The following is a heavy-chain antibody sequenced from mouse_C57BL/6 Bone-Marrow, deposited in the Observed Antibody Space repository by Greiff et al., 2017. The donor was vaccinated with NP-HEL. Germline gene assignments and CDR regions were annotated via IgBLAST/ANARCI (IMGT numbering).Heavy chain of an antibody. D-gene: IGHD3-2*02. Sequence: EVQGVESGGGLVKPGGSLKLSCAASGFTFSDYGMHWVRQAPEKGLEWVAYISSGSSTIYYADTLKGRFTISRDNAKNTLLLQMTSLRSEETAMYYCAKQLRQSDAGFAYWGEGTLVTVSA. CDR1: GFTFSDYG. CDR3: AKQLRQSDAGFAY. J-gene: IGHJ3*01. CDR2: ISSGSSTI. V-gene: IGHV5-17*01.